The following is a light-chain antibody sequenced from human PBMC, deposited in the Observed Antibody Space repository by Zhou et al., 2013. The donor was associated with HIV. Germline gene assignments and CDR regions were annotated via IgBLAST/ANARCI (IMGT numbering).Light chain of an antibody. CDR3: QQYHNSSWT. J-gene: IGKJ1*01. Sequence: DIQMTQSPSSLSASVGDRVTITCQASQDISNYLNWYQQKPGKAPKLLIYGTSNLQSGVPARFSGSGSGTDFTLTISSLRPDDFATYYCQQYHNSSWTFGQGTKV. CDR1: QDISNY. CDR2: GTS. V-gene: IGKV1-33*01.